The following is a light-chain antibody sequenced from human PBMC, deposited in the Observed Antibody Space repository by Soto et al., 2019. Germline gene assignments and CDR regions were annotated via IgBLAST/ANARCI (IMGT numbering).Light chain of an antibody. Sequence: DIQMTQSPSSLSASVGDRVTITCRASQDIGYFLTWYQQRPGKVPKLIIYSASSLFWGAPSRFSGSGSGTDFTLTICSLQPDDFATYYCQKYDSAPFTFGPGTRVEIK. CDR1: QDIGYF. CDR3: QKYDSAPFT. J-gene: IGKJ3*01. CDR2: SAS. V-gene: IGKV1-27*01.